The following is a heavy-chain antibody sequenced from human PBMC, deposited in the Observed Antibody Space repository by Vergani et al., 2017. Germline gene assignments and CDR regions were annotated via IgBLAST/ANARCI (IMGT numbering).Heavy chain of an antibody. D-gene: IGHD2-2*02. CDR1: GFTFRSYG. CDR2: IWYDGSNK. J-gene: IGHJ3*02. CDR3: ATPCSSTSCYTWAFDI. V-gene: IGHV3-33*01. Sequence: QVQLVESRGGVVQPGRSLRLSCAASGFTFRSYGMHWVRRTPGKGLDWVAVIWYDGSNKYYADSVKGRFTISRDNSKNTLYLQMNSLRVEDTAVYYCATPCSSTSCYTWAFDIWGQGTMVTVSS.